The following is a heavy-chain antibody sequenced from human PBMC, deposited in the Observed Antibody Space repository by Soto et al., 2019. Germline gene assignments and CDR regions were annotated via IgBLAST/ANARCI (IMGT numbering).Heavy chain of an antibody. CDR3: ATINWARDV. CDR1: GYTFTDFS. Sequence: QVHLVQSGAEVKKPGASVKVSCKASGYTFTDFSIHWVRQAPGQGLEWMGGISPNSGHTDYAQKFQGRVTLTRDTTISTAYMEVGRLKSDDTAVYYCATINWARDVWGQGTTVTVSS. D-gene: IGHD3-16*01. CDR2: ISPNSGHT. V-gene: IGHV1-2*02. J-gene: IGHJ6*02.